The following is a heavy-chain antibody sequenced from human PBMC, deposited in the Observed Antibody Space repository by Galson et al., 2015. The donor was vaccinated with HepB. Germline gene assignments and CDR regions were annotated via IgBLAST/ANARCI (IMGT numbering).Heavy chain of an antibody. J-gene: IGHJ4*02. Sequence: SETLSLTCTVSRGSVSSTSYYWAWIRQPPGKGLEWIGSIYYGGATYYAPSLKSRVTMSVDTSKNQFSLKLNSVTASDTAVYYCARDVMVIATTDYWGQGTLVTVSS. CDR2: IYYGGAT. CDR3: ARDVMVIATTDY. CDR1: RGSVSSTSYY. D-gene: IGHD2-15*01. V-gene: IGHV4-39*02.